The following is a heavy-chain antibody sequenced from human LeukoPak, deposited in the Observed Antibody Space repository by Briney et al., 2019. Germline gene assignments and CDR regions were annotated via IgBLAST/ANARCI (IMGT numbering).Heavy chain of an antibody. CDR1: GGSFSGYY. J-gene: IGHJ5*02. D-gene: IGHD5-18*01. V-gene: IGHV4-34*01. CDR3: ARGRRYSLLSWFDP. CDR2: INHSGST. Sequence: SETLSLTCAVYGGSFSGYYWSWIRQPPGKGLEWIGEINHSGSTNYNPSLKSRVTISVDTSKNQFPLKLSSVTAADTAVYYCARGRRYSLLSWFDPWGQGTLVTVSS.